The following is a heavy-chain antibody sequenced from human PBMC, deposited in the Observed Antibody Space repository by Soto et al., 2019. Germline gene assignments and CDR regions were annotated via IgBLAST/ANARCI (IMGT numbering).Heavy chain of an antibody. V-gene: IGHV4-59*01. CDR1: GGSISSYY. CDR3: ARAGYSSSWYVVNWSPP. CDR2: IYYSGST. Sequence: SETLSLTCTVSGGSISSYYWSWIRQPPGKGLEWIGYIYYSGSTNYNPSLKSRVTISVDTSKNQFSLKLSSVTAADTAVYYCARAGYSSSWYVVNWSPPGGRETLVTVSP. J-gene: IGHJ5*02. D-gene: IGHD6-13*01.